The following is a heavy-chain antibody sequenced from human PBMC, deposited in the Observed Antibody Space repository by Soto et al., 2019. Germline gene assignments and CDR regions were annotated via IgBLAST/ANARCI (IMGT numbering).Heavy chain of an antibody. CDR2: IIPIFGTA. CDR3: ARALPGYSYGHDAFDI. V-gene: IGHV1-69*13. D-gene: IGHD5-18*01. CDR1: GGTFSSYA. Sequence: ASVKVSCKASGGTFSSYAISWLRQAPGQGLEWMGGIIPIFGTANYAQKFQGRVTITADESTSTAYMELSSLRSEDTAVYYCARALPGYSYGHDAFDIWGQGTMVTVSS. J-gene: IGHJ3*02.